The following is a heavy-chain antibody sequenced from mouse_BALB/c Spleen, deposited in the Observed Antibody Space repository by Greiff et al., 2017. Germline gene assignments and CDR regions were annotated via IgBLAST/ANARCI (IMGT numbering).Heavy chain of an antibody. J-gene: IGHJ1*01. CDR3: ARPLTTVVANWYFDV. D-gene: IGHD1-1*01. CDR2: INPYNDGT. CDR1: GYTFTSYV. Sequence: VHVKQSGPELVKPGASVKMSCKASGYTFTSYVMHWVKQKPGQGLEWIGYINPYNDGTKYNEKFKGKATLTSDKSSSTAYMELSSLTSEDSAVYYCARPLTTVVANWYFDVWGAGTTVTVSS. V-gene: IGHV1-14*01.